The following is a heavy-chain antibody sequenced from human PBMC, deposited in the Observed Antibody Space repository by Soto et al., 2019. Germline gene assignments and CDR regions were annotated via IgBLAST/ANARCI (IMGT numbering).Heavy chain of an antibody. CDR2: IYHSGST. D-gene: IGHD6-6*01. CDR1: GGSISSGGYS. Sequence: LSLTCAVSGGSISSGGYSWSWIRQPPGKGLEWIGYIYHSGSTYYNPSLKSRVTISVDRSKNQFSLKLSSVTAADTAVYYCARKPRPLFAFDIWGQGTMVTVSS. V-gene: IGHV4-30-2*01. CDR3: ARKPRPLFAFDI. J-gene: IGHJ3*02.